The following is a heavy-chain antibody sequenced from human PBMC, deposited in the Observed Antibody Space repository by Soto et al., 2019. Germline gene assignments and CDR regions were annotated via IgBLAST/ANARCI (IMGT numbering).Heavy chain of an antibody. CDR2: MNPNSGNT. D-gene: IGHD5-18*01. V-gene: IGHV1-8*01. Sequence: ASVKVSCKASGYTFTSYDINWVRQATGQGLEWMGWMNPNSGNTGYAQKFQGRVTMTRNTSISTAYMELSSLRSEDTAVYYCARTVIGYSYGPNWFDPWGQGTLVTVSS. CDR3: ARTVIGYSYGPNWFDP. J-gene: IGHJ5*02. CDR1: GYTFTSYD.